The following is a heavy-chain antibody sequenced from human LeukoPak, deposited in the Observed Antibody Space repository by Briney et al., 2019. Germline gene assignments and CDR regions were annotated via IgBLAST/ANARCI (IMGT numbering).Heavy chain of an antibody. V-gene: IGHV3-23*01. CDR3: AKGQPPYYYGSGSYDY. CDR1: GFTFSSYA. Sequence: PGGSLRLSCAASGFTFSSYAMGWVRQAPGKGLEWVSAISGSGGSTYYADSVKGRFTTSRDNSKNTLYLQMNSLRAEDTAVYYCAKGQPPYYYGSGSYDYWGQGTLVTVSS. CDR2: ISGSGGST. J-gene: IGHJ4*02. D-gene: IGHD3-10*01.